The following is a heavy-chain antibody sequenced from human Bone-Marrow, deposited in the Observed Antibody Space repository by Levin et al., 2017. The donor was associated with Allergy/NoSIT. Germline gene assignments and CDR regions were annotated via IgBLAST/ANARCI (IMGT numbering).Heavy chain of an antibody. J-gene: IGHJ1*01. CDR3: ANTGIVGARNQH. V-gene: IGHV1-69*06. D-gene: IGHD1-26*01. CDR1: GGTFSSYA. Sequence: SVKVSCKASGGTFSSYAISWVRQAPGQGLEWMGGIIPIFGTANYAQKFQGRVTITADKSTSTAYMELSSLRSEDTAVYYCANTGIVGARNQHWGQGTLVTVSS. CDR2: IIPIFGTA.